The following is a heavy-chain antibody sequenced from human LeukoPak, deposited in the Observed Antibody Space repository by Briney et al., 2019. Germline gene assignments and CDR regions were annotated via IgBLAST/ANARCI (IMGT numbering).Heavy chain of an antibody. CDR3: AKDRYCSSTSCVDLYYFDY. CDR1: GFTFDDYA. V-gene: IGHV3-9*01. Sequence: PGGSLRLSCAASGFTFDDYAMHWVRQAPGKGLEWVSGISWNSGSIGYADSVKGRFTISRDNAKNSPYLQMNSLRAEDTALYYCAKDRYCSSTSCVDLYYFDYWGQGTLVTVSS. J-gene: IGHJ4*02. D-gene: IGHD2-2*01. CDR2: ISWNSGSI.